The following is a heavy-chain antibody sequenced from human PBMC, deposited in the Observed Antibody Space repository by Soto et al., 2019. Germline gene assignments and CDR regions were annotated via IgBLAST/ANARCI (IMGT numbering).Heavy chain of an antibody. D-gene: IGHD3-9*01. J-gene: IGHJ4*02. CDR1: GFSVSGDT. V-gene: IGHV3-53*02. CDR2: IYSGGNT. CDR3: ERHAWLEN. Sequence: EVQLVETGGGLIYPGGSLRLSCAASGFSVSGDTMNWVRQAPGKGLEWISAIYSGGNTNDAGSVKGRFTISRDTSKNTLYLQMNSLRVEDTAVYYCERHAWLENWGQGTLVTVSS.